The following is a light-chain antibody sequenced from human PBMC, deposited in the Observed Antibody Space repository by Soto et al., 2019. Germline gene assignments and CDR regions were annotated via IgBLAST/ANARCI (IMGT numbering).Light chain of an antibody. Sequence: EVVLTQSPATLSLSPGERATLSCRASQSVRNYLAWYQQKPGQAPRLLIYDASNRSTGIPARFSGSGSGTDFTLTISSLEPEDFAVYYCQQRDNWPPLTFGQGTRLEIK. CDR3: QQRDNWPPLT. V-gene: IGKV3-11*01. CDR2: DAS. J-gene: IGKJ5*01. CDR1: QSVRNY.